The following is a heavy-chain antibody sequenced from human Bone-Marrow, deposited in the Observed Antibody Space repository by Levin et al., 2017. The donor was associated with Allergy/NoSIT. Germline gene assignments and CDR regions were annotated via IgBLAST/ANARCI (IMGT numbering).Heavy chain of an antibody. Sequence: GGSLRLSCAASGFTFSSYWMSWVRQAPGKGLEWVANIKQDGSEKYYVDSVKGRFTISRDNAKNSLYLQMNSLRAEDTAVYYCARGEYSSGGKDPGYYYGMDVWGQGTTVTVSS. CDR2: IKQDGSEK. V-gene: IGHV3-7*01. CDR1: GFTFSSYW. J-gene: IGHJ6*02. D-gene: IGHD6-19*01. CDR3: ARGEYSSGGKDPGYYYGMDV.